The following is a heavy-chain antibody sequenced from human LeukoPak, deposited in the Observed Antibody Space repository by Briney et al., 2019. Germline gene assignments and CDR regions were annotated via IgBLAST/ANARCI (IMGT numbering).Heavy chain of an antibody. CDR3: ARGDSSGYSDFDI. CDR2: IYYSGST. J-gene: IGHJ3*02. V-gene: IGHV4-59*08. CDR1: GGSISSYY. Sequence: SETLSLTCTVSGGSISSYYWSWIRQPPGKGLEWIGYIYYSGSTYYNPSLKSRVTISVDTSKNQFSLKLSSVTAADTAVYYCARGDSSGYSDFDIWGQGTMVTVSS. D-gene: IGHD3-22*01.